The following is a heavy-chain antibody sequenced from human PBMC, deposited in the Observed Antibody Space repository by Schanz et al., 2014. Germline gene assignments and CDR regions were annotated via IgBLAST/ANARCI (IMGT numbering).Heavy chain of an antibody. CDR1: RSTFSSYT. Sequence: QVQLVQSGAEVKKPGSSVKVSCKASRSTFSSYTISWVRQARGQGLEWMGIINPSGGGTSYALRFQDRVTVTRDTSRSTVYMELSSLRYEDTALYYCARGTMPGTFDIWGQGTMVTVSS. CDR2: INPSGGGT. CDR3: ARGTMPGTFDI. J-gene: IGHJ3*02. D-gene: IGHD2-2*01. V-gene: IGHV1-46*01.